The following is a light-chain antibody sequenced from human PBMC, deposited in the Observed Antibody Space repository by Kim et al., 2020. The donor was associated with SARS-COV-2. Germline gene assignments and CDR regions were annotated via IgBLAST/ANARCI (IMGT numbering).Light chain of an antibody. V-gene: IGLV2-18*02. Sequence: QSALIQPPSVSGSPGQSVTMSCTGTSSDVGTYDYVAWYQQLPATVPKPMLYNVNTQPSGVPDRFSGSQSGNTASMTISGLQAEDEADYYCCSFTSSATYVFGTGTKVTVL. CDR3: CSFTSSATYV. CDR1: SSDVGTYDY. CDR2: NVN. J-gene: IGLJ1*01.